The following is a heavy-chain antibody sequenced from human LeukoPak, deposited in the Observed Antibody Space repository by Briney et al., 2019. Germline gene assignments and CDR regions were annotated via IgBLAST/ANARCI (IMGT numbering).Heavy chain of an antibody. CDR3: ASSIVADGTSPFDY. J-gene: IGHJ4*02. V-gene: IGHV3-23*01. CDR1: GFTFSSYA. CDR2: ISGSGSDT. Sequence: GGSLRLSCAASGFTFSSYAMSWVRQAPGKGLEWVSVISGSGSDTYYADSVKGRFTISRDDAKNSLYMQMNSLRAEDTAVYYCASSIVADGTSPFDYWGQGTLVTVSS. D-gene: IGHD6-13*01.